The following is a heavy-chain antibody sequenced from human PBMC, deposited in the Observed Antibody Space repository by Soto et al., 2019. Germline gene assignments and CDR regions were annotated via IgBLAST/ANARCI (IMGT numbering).Heavy chain of an antibody. J-gene: IGHJ4*02. CDR2: INHSGST. CDR3: ARFFNCSGGSCYAYYFDY. CDR1: GGAFSGYY. V-gene: IGHV4-34*01. Sequence: SETLSLTCAVYGGAFSGYYWSWIRQPPGKGLEWIGEINHSGSTNYNPSLKSRVTISVDTSKNQFSLKLSSVTAADTAVYYCARFFNCSGGSCYAYYFDYWGQGTLVT. D-gene: IGHD2-15*01.